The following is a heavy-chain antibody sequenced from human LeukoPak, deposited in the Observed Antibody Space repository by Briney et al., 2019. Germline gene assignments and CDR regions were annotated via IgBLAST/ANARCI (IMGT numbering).Heavy chain of an antibody. CDR2: FDPEDGET. Sequence: ASVTVSCKVSGYTLTELSMHWVRQAPGKGLEWMGGFDPEDGETIYAQKFQGRVTMTEDTSTDTAYMELSSLRSEDTAVYYCATRGYSSSWYVYWGQGTLVTVSS. J-gene: IGHJ4*02. V-gene: IGHV1-24*01. CDR3: ATRGYSSSWYVY. CDR1: GYTLTELS. D-gene: IGHD6-13*01.